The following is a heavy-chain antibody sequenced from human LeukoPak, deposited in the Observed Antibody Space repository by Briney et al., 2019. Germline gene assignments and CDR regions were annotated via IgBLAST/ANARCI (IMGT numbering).Heavy chain of an antibody. CDR3: ARSGGSEKNLWFGELLA. J-gene: IGHJ5*02. Sequence: SETLSLTCTVSGGSVSSSDYYWGWIRQPPGKGLEWIGSINYSGNTYYNPSLKNRVTISVDTSKNQFSLKLSSVTAADTAVYYCARSGGSEKNLWFGELLAWGQGTLVTVSS. CDR1: GGSVSSSDYY. CDR2: INYSGNT. D-gene: IGHD3-10*01. V-gene: IGHV4-39*01.